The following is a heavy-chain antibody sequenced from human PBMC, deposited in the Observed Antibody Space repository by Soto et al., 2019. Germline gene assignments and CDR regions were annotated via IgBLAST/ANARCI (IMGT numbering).Heavy chain of an antibody. V-gene: IGHV3-23*01. D-gene: IGHD3-22*01. CDR1: GFTFRSFR. CDR3: AKTSALLVVNTFDY. Sequence: GGSLRLPFPASGFTFRSFRMTGVRQPLGMGFEWVAGIGGSGGSTYYADSGKGRFTISRGNPKISLYLQMNSLRAEDMAVYYCAKTSALLVVNTFDYWGEGALVTVSS. J-gene: IGHJ4*02. CDR2: IGGSGGST.